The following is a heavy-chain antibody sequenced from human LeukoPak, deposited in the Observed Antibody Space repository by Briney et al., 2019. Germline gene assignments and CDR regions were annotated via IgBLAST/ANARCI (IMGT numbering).Heavy chain of an antibody. CDR3: ARDHRESFYDFWSAFDP. CDR2: IYTSGST. Sequence: SETLSLTCAVSGGSISSGNYYWSWIRQPAGKGLEWIGRIYTSGSTNYNPSLESRLTISLDTSKNQFSLKLSSVTAADTAVYYCARDHRESFYDFWSAFDPWGQGTLVTVSS. J-gene: IGHJ5*02. CDR1: GGSISSGNYY. D-gene: IGHD3-3*01. V-gene: IGHV4-61*02.